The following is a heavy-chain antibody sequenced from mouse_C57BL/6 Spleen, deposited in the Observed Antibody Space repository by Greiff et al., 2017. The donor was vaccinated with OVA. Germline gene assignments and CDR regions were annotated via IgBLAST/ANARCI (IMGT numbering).Heavy chain of an antibody. CDR3: ARRDYDYDGGFAY. CDR2: INPNNGGT. D-gene: IGHD2-4*01. V-gene: IGHV1-22*01. Sequence: VQLKESGPELVKPGASVKMSCKASGYTFTDYNMHWVKQRHGKSLEWIGYINPNNGGTSYNQKFKGKATLTVNKSSSTAYMELRSLTSEDSAVYYCARRDYDYDGGFAYWGQGTLVTVSA. CDR1: GYTFTDYN. J-gene: IGHJ3*01.